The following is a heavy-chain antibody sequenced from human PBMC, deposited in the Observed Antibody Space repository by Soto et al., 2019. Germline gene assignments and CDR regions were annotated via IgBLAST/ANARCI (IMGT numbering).Heavy chain of an antibody. D-gene: IGHD6-6*01. J-gene: IGHJ6*02. Sequence: SETLSLTCAVCGGSFSGSYWNWIRQSPGKGLEWIGEINHSGSTNYNPSLKSRVTISVDTSKNQFSLKLTSVTAADTAVYFCARKSSLAARGLFRYNYYGLDVWGQGTTVTAP. CDR2: INHSGST. CDR3: ARKSSLAARGLFRYNYYGLDV. V-gene: IGHV4-34*01. CDR1: GGSFSGSY.